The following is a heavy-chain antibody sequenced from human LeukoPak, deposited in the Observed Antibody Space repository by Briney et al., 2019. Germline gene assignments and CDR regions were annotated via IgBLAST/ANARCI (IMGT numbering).Heavy chain of an antibody. D-gene: IGHD3-22*01. J-gene: IGHJ3*02. CDR3: ARGLTDSSGYYFYGSDI. CDR2: IYYSGST. CDR1: GGSISGFY. Sequence: PSETLSLTCTVSGGSISGFYWNWIRRPPGKELECIGDIYYSGSTDYNPSPKSRVTISVDTSKNQFSLKLSSVTAADTAVYYCARGLTDSSGYYFYGSDIWGQGTMVTVSS. V-gene: IGHV4-59*01.